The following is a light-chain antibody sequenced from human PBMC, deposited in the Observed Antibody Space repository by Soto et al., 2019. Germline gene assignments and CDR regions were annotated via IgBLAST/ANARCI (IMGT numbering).Light chain of an antibody. J-gene: IGKJ1*01. V-gene: IGKV1-33*01. CDR3: QQYDNLPPTWT. Sequence: DIQMTQSPSSLSASVGDRVTITCRANYNIRNSLNWYQQKPREAPNLLIYDASNLETGVPSRFSGGGSGTHFTFTISNLQPEDIATYYCQQYDNLPPTWTFGQGTKVDIK. CDR2: DAS. CDR1: YNIRNS.